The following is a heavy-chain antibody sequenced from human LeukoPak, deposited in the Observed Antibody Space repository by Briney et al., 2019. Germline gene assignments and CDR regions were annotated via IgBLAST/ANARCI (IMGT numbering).Heavy chain of an antibody. CDR2: INPNSGGT. V-gene: IGHV1-2*02. J-gene: IGHJ6*02. D-gene: IGHD2-15*01. CDR1: GYTFTFYY. CDR3: ASRSPYYYYGMDV. Sequence: ASVKVSCTASGYTFTFYYMHWVRHAPGQGLEWKGWINPNSGGTNYAQKFQGRVTMTRDTSISTAYMELSRLRSDDTAVYYCASRSPYYYYGMDVWGQGTTVTVSS.